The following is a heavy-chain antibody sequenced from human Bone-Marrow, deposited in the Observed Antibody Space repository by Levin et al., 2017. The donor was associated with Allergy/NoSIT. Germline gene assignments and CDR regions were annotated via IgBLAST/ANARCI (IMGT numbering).Heavy chain of an antibody. Sequence: NSSETLSLTCAVSGSSISSDYYWGWIRQPPGEGLEWIGNIYHSGSTYYNPSLKSRVTISVDTSKNQFSLKVTSVTAADTAVYYCARTLGYCSGDSCYFYFDYWGRGTLVTVSS. CDR2: IYHSGST. V-gene: IGHV4-38-2*01. CDR1: GSSISSDYY. J-gene: IGHJ4*02. D-gene: IGHD2-15*01. CDR3: ARTLGYCSGDSCYFYFDY.